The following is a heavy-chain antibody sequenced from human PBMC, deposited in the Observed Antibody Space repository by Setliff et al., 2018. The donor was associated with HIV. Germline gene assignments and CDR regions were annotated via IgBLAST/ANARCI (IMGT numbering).Heavy chain of an antibody. CDR1: GYSFTSNW. CDR2: IHPVDSDT. Sequence: PGESLKISCKGSGYSFTSNWIGWVRQMPGKGLEWMGIIHPVDSDTRYSPSFQGQVTISADKSTSTAYLKWSTLRASDTATYYCARHRSTAAGTLDAFDIWGQGTVVTVSS. V-gene: IGHV5-51*01. CDR3: ARHRSTAAGTLDAFDI. D-gene: IGHD6-13*01. J-gene: IGHJ3*02.